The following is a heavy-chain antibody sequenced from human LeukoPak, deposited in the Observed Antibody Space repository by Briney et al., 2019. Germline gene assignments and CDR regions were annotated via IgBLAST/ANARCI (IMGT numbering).Heavy chain of an antibody. CDR2: IYYSGST. V-gene: IGHV4-59*01. CDR3: ARDSSGSSLGFDY. Sequence: SETLSLTCTVSGGSISSYYWSWIRQPPGKGLEWIGYIYYSGSTNYNPSLKSRVTISVDTSKNQFSLKLSSVTAADTAVYYCARDSSGSSLGFDYWGQGTLVTVSS. D-gene: IGHD6-19*01. J-gene: IGHJ4*02. CDR1: GGSISSYY.